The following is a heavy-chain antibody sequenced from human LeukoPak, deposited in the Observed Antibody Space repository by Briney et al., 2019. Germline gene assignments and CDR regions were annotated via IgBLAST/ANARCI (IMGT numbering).Heavy chain of an antibody. CDR2: FDPEDGET. CDR1: GCTLTELS. Sequence: GASVKVSCKVSGCTLTELSMHWVRQPPGKGLEWMGGFDPEDGETIYAQKFQGRVTMTEDTSTDTAYMELSSLRSEDTAVYYCASSRRITIFGVVRYFDYWGQGTLVTVSS. D-gene: IGHD3-3*01. CDR3: ASSRRITIFGVVRYFDY. J-gene: IGHJ4*02. V-gene: IGHV1-24*01.